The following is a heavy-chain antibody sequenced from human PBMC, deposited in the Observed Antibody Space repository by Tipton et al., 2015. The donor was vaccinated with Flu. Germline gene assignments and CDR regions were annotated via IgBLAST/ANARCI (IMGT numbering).Heavy chain of an antibody. Sequence: GSLRLSCAASGFTFNNYAMNWIRQAPGKGLEWVSYLSSTYEIYYADSVKGRFTISRDNAENSLFLQMNGLRDEDTAVYYCARDYNWGFDYWGRGTLVTVSS. CDR1: GFTFNNYA. CDR2: LSSTYEI. D-gene: IGHD1-1*01. CDR3: ARDYNWGFDY. J-gene: IGHJ4*02. V-gene: IGHV3-48*02.